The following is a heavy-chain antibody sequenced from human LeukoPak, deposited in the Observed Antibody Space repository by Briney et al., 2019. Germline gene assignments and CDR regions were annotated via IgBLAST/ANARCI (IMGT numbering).Heavy chain of an antibody. CDR3: AREVSEGFDF. D-gene: IGHD3-22*01. J-gene: IGHJ4*02. CDR2: FGTGSTSI. CDR1: GFTFSGYS. Sequence: GGSLRLSCTASGFTFSGYSMNWIRQAPGKGLEWVSSFGTGSTSIYHAGSVEGRFAISRDNAKNSLYLQMNSLRAEDTALYYCAREVSEGFDFWGQGTLVTVSS. V-gene: IGHV3-21*01.